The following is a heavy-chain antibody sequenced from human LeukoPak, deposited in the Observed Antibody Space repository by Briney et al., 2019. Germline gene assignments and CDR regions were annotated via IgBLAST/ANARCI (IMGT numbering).Heavy chain of an antibody. CDR2: IYHSGST. V-gene: IGHV4-38-2*02. J-gene: IGHJ5*02. CDR1: GYSISSGYY. CDR3: ARDLAYCGGDCYS. D-gene: IGHD2-21*01. Sequence: SENLSLTCTVSGYSISSGYYWGRIRQPPGKGLEWIGSIYHSGSTYYNPSLKSRVTISVDTSKNQFSLKLSSVTAADTAVYYCARDLAYCGGDCYSWGQGTLVTVSS.